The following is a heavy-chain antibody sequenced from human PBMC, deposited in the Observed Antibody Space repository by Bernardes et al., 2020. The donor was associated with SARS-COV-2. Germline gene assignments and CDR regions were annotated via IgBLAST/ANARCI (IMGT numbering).Heavy chain of an antibody. CDR3: AREYTYGFDS. CDR1: GFTFSSSV. Sequence: SLRLSCAASGFTFSSSVMNWVRQAPGKGLEWVSYISTGGSTKYYADSVKGRFTISRDNAKNSLYLQMNSLRAEDTAVYYCAREYTYGFDSCGQGTLVTVSS. J-gene: IGHJ4*02. CDR2: ISTGGSTK. V-gene: IGHV3-48*03. D-gene: IGHD5-18*01.